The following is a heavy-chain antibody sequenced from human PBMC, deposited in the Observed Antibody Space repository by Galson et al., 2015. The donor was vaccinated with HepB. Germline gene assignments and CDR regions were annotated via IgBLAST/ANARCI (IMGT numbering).Heavy chain of an antibody. J-gene: IGHJ3*02. D-gene: IGHD3-10*01. Sequence: SLRLSCAASGFTFSSSWMTWVRQAPGKGLEWVASVKRDESEKQYVDSVGGRFTISRDNAKNSLYLQMNSLRAEDTAVYYCARVYYLARDAFDMWGQGTKVTVSS. V-gene: IGHV3-7*01. CDR1: GFTFSSSW. CDR2: VKRDESEK. CDR3: ARVYYLARDAFDM.